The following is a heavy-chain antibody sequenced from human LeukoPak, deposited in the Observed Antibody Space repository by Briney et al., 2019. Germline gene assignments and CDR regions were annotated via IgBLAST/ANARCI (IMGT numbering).Heavy chain of an antibody. CDR3: ARDLRGGNFDY. Sequence: GGSLRLSCAASGFTFSSYAMSWVRQAPGKGREWVSVIYSGDSTYYADSVKGRFTISRHSSKNTLYLQMNSLRAEDTAVYYCARDLRGGNFDYWGQGTLVTVSS. V-gene: IGHV3-53*04. D-gene: IGHD2-15*01. J-gene: IGHJ4*02. CDR1: GFTFSSYA. CDR2: IYSGDST.